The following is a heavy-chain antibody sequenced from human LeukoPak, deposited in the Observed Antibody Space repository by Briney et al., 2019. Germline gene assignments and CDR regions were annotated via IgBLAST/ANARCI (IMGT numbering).Heavy chain of an antibody. V-gene: IGHV3-23*01. Sequence: GGSLRLSCAASGFTFSSYAMSWVRQAPGKGLEWVSAISGSGGSTYYADSVKCRFTISRDNSKNTLYLQMNSLRAEDTAVYYCAKGTGSFLNYYYYYMDVWGKGTTVTVSS. CDR2: ISGSGGST. CDR3: AKGTGSFLNYYYYYMDV. J-gene: IGHJ6*03. CDR1: GFTFSSYA. D-gene: IGHD6-13*01.